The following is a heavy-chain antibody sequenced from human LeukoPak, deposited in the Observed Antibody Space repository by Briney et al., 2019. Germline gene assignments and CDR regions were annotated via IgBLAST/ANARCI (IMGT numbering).Heavy chain of an antibody. J-gene: IGHJ3*02. CDR2: IYYSGST. CDR1: GGSVSSNRYY. V-gene: IGHV4-39*07. Sequence: PSETLSLTCTVSGGSVSSNRYYWGWIRQPPGKGLEWIGSIYYSGSTYYNPSLKSRVTISVDRSKNQFSLKLSSVTAADTAVYYCARGWAESFDIWGQGTMVTVSS. CDR3: ARGWAESFDI. D-gene: IGHD3-16*01.